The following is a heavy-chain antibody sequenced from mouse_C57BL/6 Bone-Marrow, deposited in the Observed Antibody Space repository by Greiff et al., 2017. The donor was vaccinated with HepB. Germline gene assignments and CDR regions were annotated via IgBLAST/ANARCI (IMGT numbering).Heavy chain of an antibody. Sequence: EVQLQESGPGLVKPSQSLSLTCSVTGYSITSGYYWNWIRQFPGNKLEWMGYISYDGSNNYNPSLKNRISITRDTSKNQFFLKLNSVTTEDTATYYCASLTIYHFDYWGQGTTLTVSS. V-gene: IGHV3-6*01. D-gene: IGHD2-12*01. CDR1: GYSITSGYY. J-gene: IGHJ2*01. CDR3: ASLTIYHFDY. CDR2: ISYDGSN.